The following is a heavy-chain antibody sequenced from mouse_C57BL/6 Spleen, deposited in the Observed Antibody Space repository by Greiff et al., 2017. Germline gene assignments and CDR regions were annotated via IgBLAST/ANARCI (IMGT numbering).Heavy chain of an antibody. J-gene: IGHJ2*01. CDR2: ISSGSSTI. V-gene: IGHV5-17*01. CDR3: AREVYFDY. CDR1: GFTFSDYG. Sequence: EVQLVESGGGLVKPGGSLKLSCAASGFTFSDYGMHWVRQAPEKGLEWVAYISSGSSTIYYADTVKGRFTISRDNAKNPLFLQMTSLRSEDTAMYYCAREVYFDYWGQGTTLTVSS.